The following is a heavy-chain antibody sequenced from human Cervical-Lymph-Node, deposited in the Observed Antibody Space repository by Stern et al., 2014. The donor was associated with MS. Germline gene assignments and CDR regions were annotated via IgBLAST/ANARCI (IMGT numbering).Heavy chain of an antibody. Sequence: QEKLVQSGAEVKKPWSSVKVSCKASGYPFRSYAINCVLQVPGQVLEWMGGITPVFGSTNYAQKFQGRVTITADKSTNTAYMELMTLRSEDTAVYYCARGGGLVGYFDYWGQGTLVSVSS. D-gene: IGHD1-26*01. CDR1: GYPFRSYA. V-gene: IGHV1-69*06. J-gene: IGHJ4*02. CDR3: ARGGGLVGYFDY. CDR2: ITPVFGST.